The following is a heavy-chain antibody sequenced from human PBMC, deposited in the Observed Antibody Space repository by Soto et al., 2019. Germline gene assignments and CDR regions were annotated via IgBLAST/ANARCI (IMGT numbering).Heavy chain of an antibody. J-gene: IGHJ4*02. CDR1: GDSISSGYY. V-gene: IGHV4-38-2*02. CDR3: ARYNSYAIDY. Sequence: SETLSLTCTVSGDSISSGYYWAWIRQPPGKGLEWIGSIYHTGTTYYNPSLKSRVTISVDTSKNQFSLKMTSVTAADRAMYFCARYNSYAIDYWGRGTLVTVSS. CDR2: IYHTGTT. D-gene: IGHD2-8*01.